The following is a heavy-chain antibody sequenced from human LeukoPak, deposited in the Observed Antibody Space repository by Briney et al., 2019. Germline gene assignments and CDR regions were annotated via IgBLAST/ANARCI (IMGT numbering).Heavy chain of an antibody. CDR1: GYTFTGYY. CDR2: INPNSGGT. Sequence: ASVKVSCKASGYTFTGYYMHWVRQAPGQGLEWMGRINPNSGGTNYAQKFQGRVTMTRDTPISTAYMELSRLRSDDTAVYYCARVWDYGANEDAFDIWGQGTMVTVSS. CDR3: ARVWDYGANEDAFDI. J-gene: IGHJ3*02. D-gene: IGHD4-17*01. V-gene: IGHV1-2*06.